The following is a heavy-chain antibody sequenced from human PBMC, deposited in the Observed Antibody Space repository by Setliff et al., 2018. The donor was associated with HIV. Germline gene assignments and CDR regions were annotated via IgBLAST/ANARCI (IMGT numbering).Heavy chain of an antibody. J-gene: IGHJ2*01. D-gene: IGHD1-26*01. CDR2: IHHSGTT. V-gene: IGHV4-38-2*02. CDR3: ARDFRIGWAVQDYWYFDL. CDR1: GYSISSGYY. Sequence: SETLSLTCAVSGYSISSGYYWAWIRQSPGKGLDWIGSIHHSGTTYYNPSLKSRVTISVDTTTNQVSLQVNSVTAVDTAVYYCARDFRIGWAVQDYWYFDLWGRGTLVTVSS.